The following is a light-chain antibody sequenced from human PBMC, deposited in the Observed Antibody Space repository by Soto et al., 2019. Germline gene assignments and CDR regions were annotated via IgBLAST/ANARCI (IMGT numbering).Light chain of an antibody. CDR2: EVV. Sequence: QSALTQPPSASGSPGQSVTISCTGTKSDIGVYDFVSWYQHHPGKAPRLIIYEVVQRPSGVPDRFSGSKSGNTASLTISGLQTEDEADYYCSSFTSSNTWVFGGGTKVTVL. J-gene: IGLJ3*02. V-gene: IGLV2-8*01. CDR1: KSDIGVYDF. CDR3: SSFTSSNTWV.